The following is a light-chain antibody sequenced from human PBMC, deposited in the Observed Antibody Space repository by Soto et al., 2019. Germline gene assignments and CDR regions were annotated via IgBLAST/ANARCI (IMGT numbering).Light chain of an antibody. CDR1: SSDVGGYKF. J-gene: IGLJ1*01. V-gene: IGLV2-14*01. CDR3: GSYTGSIYV. Sequence: QSVLAQPASVSGSPGQSITISFTGTSSDVGGYKFVSWYQQHPGKAPKLMIYEVSNRPSGVSSRFSGSKSGNTASLTISGLQAEDEADYYCGSYTGSIYVFGTGTKVTVL. CDR2: EVS.